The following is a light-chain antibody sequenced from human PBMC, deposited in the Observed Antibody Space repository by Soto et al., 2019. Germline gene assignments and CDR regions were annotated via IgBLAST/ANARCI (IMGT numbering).Light chain of an antibody. CDR3: HQYGSSVRA. J-gene: IGKJ1*01. CDR1: QSVLYTYNNKNY. CDR2: WAS. V-gene: IGKV4-1*01. Sequence: DIVMTQSPDSLAVSLGERATINCKSNQSVLYTYNNKNYLAWYQQKPGQPPKLLIYWASTRESGVPDRFSGSGSGTDFTLTISRLEADDVAVYHCHQYGSSVRAFGQGTKLEIK.